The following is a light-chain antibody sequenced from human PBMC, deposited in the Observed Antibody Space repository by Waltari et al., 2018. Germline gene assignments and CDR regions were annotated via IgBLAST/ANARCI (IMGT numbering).Light chain of an antibody. V-gene: IGLV2-18*02. CDR1: SSDFGNYNR. CDR3: SSPTTSITWV. J-gene: IGLJ3*02. CDR2: DVT. Sequence: QSALTQPPSVSGSPGQSVTISCTAPSSDFGNYNRVSWYQQSPGTAPKLMIYDVTNRPSGVPHRFSGSKSGNTASLTISGLQAEDEADYYCSSPTTSITWVFGRGTKLTVL.